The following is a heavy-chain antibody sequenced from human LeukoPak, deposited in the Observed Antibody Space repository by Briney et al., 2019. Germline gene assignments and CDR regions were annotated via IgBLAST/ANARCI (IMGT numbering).Heavy chain of an antibody. D-gene: IGHD5-24*01. J-gene: IGHJ4*02. V-gene: IGHV3-21*01. Sequence: GGSLRLSCAASGFTFSSYSMNWARQAPGKGLEWVSSISSSSSYIYYADSVKGRFTISRDNAKNSLYLQMNSLRAEDTAVYYCARDLDGYNYGSDYWGQGTLVTVPS. CDR3: ARDLDGYNYGSDY. CDR1: GFTFSSYS. CDR2: ISSSSSYI.